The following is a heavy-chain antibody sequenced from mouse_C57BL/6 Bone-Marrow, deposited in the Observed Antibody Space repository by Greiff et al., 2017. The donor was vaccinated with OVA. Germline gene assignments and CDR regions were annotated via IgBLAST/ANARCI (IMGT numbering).Heavy chain of an antibody. CDR2: IYPGSGNT. J-gene: IGHJ1*03. CDR3: ARLTTGGYFDV. V-gene: IGHV1-66*01. CDR1: GYSFTSYY. Sequence: QVQLQQSGPELVKPGASVKISCKASGYSFTSYYIHWVKQRPGQGLELIGWIYPGSGNTKYNEKFKGKATLTADTSSSTAYMQLSSLTSEDSAVYYCARLTTGGYFDVWGTGTTVTVSS. D-gene: IGHD1-1*01.